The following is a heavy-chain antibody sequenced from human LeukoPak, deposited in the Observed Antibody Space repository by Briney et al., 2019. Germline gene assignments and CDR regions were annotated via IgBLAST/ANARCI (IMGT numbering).Heavy chain of an antibody. CDR1: GFTFSNYV. CDR2: ISGSGGST. CDR3: AKASGQWLVTH. D-gene: IGHD6-19*01. Sequence: GSLRLSCAASGFTFSNYVMNWVRQAPGKGLEWVSAISGSGGSTYYADSVKGRFATSRDNSKNTLYLQMNSLRAEDTAVCYCAKASGQWLVTHWGQGTLVTVSS. V-gene: IGHV3-23*01. J-gene: IGHJ4*02.